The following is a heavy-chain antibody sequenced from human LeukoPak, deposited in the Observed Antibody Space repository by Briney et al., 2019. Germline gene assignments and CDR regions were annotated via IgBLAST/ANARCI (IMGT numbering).Heavy chain of an antibody. Sequence: SETLSLTCAVYGGSFSGYYWSWIRQPPGKGLEWIGEINHSGSTNYNPSLKSRVTISVDTSKNQFSLKLSSVTAADTAVYYCARGSYYGSGSYPYYYYGMDVWGQGTTVTVSS. CDR1: GGSFSGYY. CDR2: INHSGST. J-gene: IGHJ6*02. CDR3: ARGSYYGSGSYPYYYYGMDV. V-gene: IGHV4-34*01. D-gene: IGHD3-10*01.